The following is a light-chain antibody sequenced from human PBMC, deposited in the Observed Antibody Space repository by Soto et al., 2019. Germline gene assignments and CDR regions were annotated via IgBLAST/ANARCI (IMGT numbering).Light chain of an antibody. CDR2: EAS. Sequence: LTQPPSVSGSPGQSVTISCTGTSTDFVSYNRVSWYQQPPGTAPKLIIYEASNRPSGVPDRFSGSKSGNTASLTISGLQAADEADYYCSLYKSENNYVFGTGTKVTVL. CDR3: SLYKSENNYV. J-gene: IGLJ1*01. CDR1: STDFVSYNR. V-gene: IGLV2-18*01.